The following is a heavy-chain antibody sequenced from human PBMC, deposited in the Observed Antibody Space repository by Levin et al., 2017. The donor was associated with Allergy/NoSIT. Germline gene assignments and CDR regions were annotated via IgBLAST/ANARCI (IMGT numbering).Heavy chain of an antibody. Sequence: PSETLSLTCAVSGYSINSGYYWGWIRQPPGMGLEWIGSVYHSGSTNYNPSLKSRVTISVDTSKKQFSLKLSSVTAADTAVYYCARWYSSSGYFDYWGQGTLVTVSS. D-gene: IGHD6-13*01. CDR1: GYSINSGYY. V-gene: IGHV4-38-2*01. CDR2: VYHSGST. J-gene: IGHJ4*02. CDR3: ARWYSSSGYFDY.